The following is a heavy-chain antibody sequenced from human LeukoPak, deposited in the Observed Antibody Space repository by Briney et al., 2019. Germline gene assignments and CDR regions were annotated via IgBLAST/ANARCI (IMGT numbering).Heavy chain of an antibody. D-gene: IGHD1-26*01. Sequence: PSETLSLTCTVSGGSISSYYWSWIRQPPGKGLEWIGYIYYSGSTNYNPSLKSRVTTSVDTSKNQFFLKLSSVTAADTAVFYCARESTSGAFDIWGQGTMVTVSS. CDR3: ARESTSGAFDI. J-gene: IGHJ3*02. CDR1: GGSISSYY. V-gene: IGHV4-59*01. CDR2: IYYSGST.